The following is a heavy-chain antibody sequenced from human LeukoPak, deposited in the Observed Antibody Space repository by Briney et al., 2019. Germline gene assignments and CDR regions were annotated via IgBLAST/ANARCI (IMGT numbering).Heavy chain of an antibody. CDR2: ISYDGSNK. CDR3: ATHTTVAYFYY. V-gene: IGHV3-30*03. D-gene: IGHD4-23*01. J-gene: IGHJ4*02. Sequence: GGSLRLSCAASGFTFSSYGMHWVRQAPGKGLEWVAVISYDGSNKYYADSVKGRFTISRDNSKNTLYLQMNSLRAEDTAVYYCATHTTVAYFYYWGQGTLVTVSS. CDR1: GFTFSSYG.